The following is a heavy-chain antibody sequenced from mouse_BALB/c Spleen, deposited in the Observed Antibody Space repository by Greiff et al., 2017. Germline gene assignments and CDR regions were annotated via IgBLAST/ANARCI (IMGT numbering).Heavy chain of an antibody. V-gene: IGHV7-3*02. J-gene: IGHJ4*01. CDR2: IRNKANGYTT. CDR3: ARGMITTALYYAMDY. D-gene: IGHD2-4*01. Sequence: EVQRVESGGGLVQPGGSLRLSCASSGFTFTAYYMSWVRQPPGKALEWLGFIRNKANGYTTEYSASVKGRITITRDNSQSILYLQMNTLRAEDSATYYCARGMITTALYYAMDYWGQGTSVTVSS. CDR1: GFTFTAYY.